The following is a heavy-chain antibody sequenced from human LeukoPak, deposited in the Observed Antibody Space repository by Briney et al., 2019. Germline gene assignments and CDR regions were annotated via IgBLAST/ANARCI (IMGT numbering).Heavy chain of an antibody. D-gene: IGHD6-13*01. V-gene: IGHV4-59*11. CDR2: IYYSGST. CDR3: AREGAGAGYFDY. Sequence: SETLSLTCTVSGGSISSHYWSWIRQPPGKGLEWIGYIYYSGSTNYNPSLKSRVTISVDTSKNQFSLKLSSVTAADTAVYYCAREGAGAGYFDYWGQGTLVTVSS. J-gene: IGHJ4*02. CDR1: GGSISSHY.